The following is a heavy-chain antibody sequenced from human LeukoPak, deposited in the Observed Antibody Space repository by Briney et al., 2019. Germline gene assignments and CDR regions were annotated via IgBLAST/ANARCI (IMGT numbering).Heavy chain of an antibody. J-gene: IGHJ4*02. CDR3: ARDTDELPFIIDY. CDR2: ISYDGSNK. V-gene: IGHV3-30-3*01. Sequence: GGSLRLSCAASGFTFSSYAMHWVRQAPGKGLEWVAVISYDGSNKYYADSVKGRFTISRDNSKNTLYLQMNSLRAEDTAVYYCARDTDELPFIIDYWGQGTLVTVSS. CDR1: GFTFSSYA. D-gene: IGHD2-15*01.